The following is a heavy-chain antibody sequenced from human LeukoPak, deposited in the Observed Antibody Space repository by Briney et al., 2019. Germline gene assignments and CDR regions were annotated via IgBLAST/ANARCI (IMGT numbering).Heavy chain of an antibody. CDR1: GSTFTSYY. J-gene: IGHJ4*02. Sequence: ASVKVSCKASGSTFTSYYIHWMRQAPGQGLEWVGWINPNSGGSHYARRFQGRVTITSDTSINTGYMELTSLTTDDTAVYYCARGPRYGESGYDLGPYWGQGTLVTVSS. D-gene: IGHD5-12*01. CDR3: ARGPRYGESGYDLGPY. V-gene: IGHV1-2*02. CDR2: INPNSGGS.